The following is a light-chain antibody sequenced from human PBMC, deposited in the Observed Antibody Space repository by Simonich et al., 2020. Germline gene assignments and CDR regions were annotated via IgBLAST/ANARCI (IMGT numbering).Light chain of an antibody. CDR2: KAS. Sequence: DIQMTQSPSTLSASVGDRFTITCRASQSISSWLAWYQQKPGKAPKLLIYKASSLESGFPSRFSGSGSGTAFTLTISSLQPDDFATYYCQQYNSYSPSYTFGPGTKVDIK. CDR3: QQYNSYSPSYT. V-gene: IGKV1-5*03. J-gene: IGKJ3*01. CDR1: QSISSW.